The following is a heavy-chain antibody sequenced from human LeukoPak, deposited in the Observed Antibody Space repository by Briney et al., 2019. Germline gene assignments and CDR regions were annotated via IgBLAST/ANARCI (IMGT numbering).Heavy chain of an antibody. D-gene: IGHD4-23*01. Sequence: GGSLRLSCAASGFTFDDYAMHWVRQAPGKGLAWVSGISWNSGSIGYADSVKGRFTISRDNAKNSLYLQMNSLRAEDTALYYCAKDDSYGGNSIFDSWGQGTLVTVSS. CDR1: GFTFDDYA. J-gene: IGHJ4*02. CDR2: ISWNSGSI. V-gene: IGHV3-9*01. CDR3: AKDDSYGGNSIFDS.